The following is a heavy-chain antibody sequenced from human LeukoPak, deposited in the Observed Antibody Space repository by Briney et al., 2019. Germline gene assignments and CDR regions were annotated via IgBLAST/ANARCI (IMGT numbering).Heavy chain of an antibody. Sequence: PGGSLRRSCAASEFTFSSYWMSWVRQAPGKGLESVANIKQDGSEKYYVDSVKGRFTISRDNAKNSLYLQMNSLRAEDTAVYYCAIVEWGSGWYVDDYWGQGTLVTVSS. D-gene: IGHD6-19*01. CDR2: IKQDGSEK. V-gene: IGHV3-7*01. CDR3: AIVEWGSGWYVDDY. J-gene: IGHJ4*02. CDR1: EFTFSSYW.